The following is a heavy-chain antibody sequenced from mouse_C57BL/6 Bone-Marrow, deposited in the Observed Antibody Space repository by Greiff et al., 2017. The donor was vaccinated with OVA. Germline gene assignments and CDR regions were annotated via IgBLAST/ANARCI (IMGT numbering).Heavy chain of an antibody. Sequence: VQLQQSGAELARPGASVKLSCKASGYTFTSYGISWVKQRTGQGLEWIGEIYPRSGNTYYNEKFKGKATLTADKSSSTAYMELRSLTSEDSAVYFCARKALRRNVDYWGQGTTLTVSS. D-gene: IGHD2-12*01. CDR3: ARKALRRNVDY. CDR1: GYTFTSYG. V-gene: IGHV1-81*01. J-gene: IGHJ2*01. CDR2: IYPRSGNT.